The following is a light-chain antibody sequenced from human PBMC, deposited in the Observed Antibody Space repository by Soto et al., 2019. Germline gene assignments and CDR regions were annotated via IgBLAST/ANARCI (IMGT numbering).Light chain of an antibody. CDR1: ESVSSK. Sequence: DIQMTQSPSSLSASVGDRVTITCRASESVSSKLNWYQQKPGKAPALLISAASRLHSGVPSRFSGSGSGTHFTLTISSLQHEDFASYYCQQGYRTPFTFGPGTKVDIK. CDR3: QQGYRTPFT. J-gene: IGKJ3*01. V-gene: IGKV1-39*01. CDR2: AAS.